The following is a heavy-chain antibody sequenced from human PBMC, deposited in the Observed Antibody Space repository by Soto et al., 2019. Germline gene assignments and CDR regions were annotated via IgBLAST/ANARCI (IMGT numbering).Heavy chain of an antibody. CDR1: GFIFTTSD. Sequence: EVQLVESEGGLVQPGGSLRLSCEASGFIFTTSDMSWVRQAPGKGLEWISSITITGDTTHYADSVKGRFTISRDNSRNPGVVQKNSLRGDATAVNYCAKGGGGDHGYWGQGTLVAVSS. V-gene: IGHV3-23*04. J-gene: IGHJ4*02. D-gene: IGHD2-21*02. CDR3: AKGGGGDHGY. CDR2: ITITGDTT.